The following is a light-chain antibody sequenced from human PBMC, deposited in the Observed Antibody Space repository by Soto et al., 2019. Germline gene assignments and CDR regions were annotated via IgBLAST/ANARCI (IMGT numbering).Light chain of an antibody. CDR1: SSDVGGYNH. CDR3: SSYTSSDTVI. Sequence: QSVLTQPASVSGAPGQSITISCTGTSSDVGGYNHVSWYQQHPGKAPKVIIYDVGNRPSGVSNRFSGSKSGNTASLTISGLQAEDEADYYCSSYTSSDTVIFGGGTKLTVL. J-gene: IGLJ2*01. CDR2: DVG. V-gene: IGLV2-14*01.